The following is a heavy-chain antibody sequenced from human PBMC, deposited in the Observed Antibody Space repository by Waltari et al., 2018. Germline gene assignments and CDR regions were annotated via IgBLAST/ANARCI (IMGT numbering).Heavy chain of an antibody. CDR3: ARDRLTTPADYGDYARYFDL. D-gene: IGHD4-17*01. Sequence: QVQLQQWGAGLLKPSETLSLTCAVYGGSFSGYYWSWIRQPAGKGLEWIGRIYTSGSTNYNPSLKSQVTMSVDTSKNQFSLKLSSVTAADTAVYYCARDRLTTPADYGDYARYFDLWGRGTLVTVSS. CDR2: IYTSGST. CDR1: GGSFSGYY. V-gene: IGHV4-59*10. J-gene: IGHJ2*01.